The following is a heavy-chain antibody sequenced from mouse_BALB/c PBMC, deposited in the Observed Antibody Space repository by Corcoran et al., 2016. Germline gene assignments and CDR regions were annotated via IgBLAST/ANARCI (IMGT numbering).Heavy chain of an antibody. CDR1: GFSLSTSGMS. CDR3: ARIPGSSYDY. J-gene: IGHJ2*01. V-gene: IGHV8-8*01. Sequence: QVTLKESGPGILQPSQTLSLTCSFSGFSLSTSGMSVGWIRQPSGKGLEWLAHIWWNDDKYYNPALKSRRTISKDTSNNQVFLEIASVVTADTATYYCARIPGSSYDYWGQGTTLTVSS. CDR2: IWWNDDK. D-gene: IGHD1-1*01.